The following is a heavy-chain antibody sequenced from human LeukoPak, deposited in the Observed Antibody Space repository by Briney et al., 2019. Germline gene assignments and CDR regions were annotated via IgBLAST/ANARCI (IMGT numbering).Heavy chain of an antibody. V-gene: IGHV3-30*02. Sequence: GGSLRLSCAASGFTFSSYGMHWVRQAPGKGLEWVAFIRYDGSNKYYADSVKGRFTISRDNSKNTLYLQMNSLRAEDTAVYYCARDEAQVRGSYRYFDYWGQGTLVTVSS. J-gene: IGHJ4*02. CDR2: IRYDGSNK. CDR3: ARDEAQVRGSYRYFDY. CDR1: GFTFSSYG. D-gene: IGHD1-26*01.